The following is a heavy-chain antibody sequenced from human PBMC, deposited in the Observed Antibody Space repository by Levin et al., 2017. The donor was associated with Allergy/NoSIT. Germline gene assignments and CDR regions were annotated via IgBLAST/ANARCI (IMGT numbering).Heavy chain of an antibody. Sequence: SVKVSCKASGFTFTSSAVQWVRQARGQRLEWIGWIVVGSGNTNYAQKFQERVTITRDMSTSTAYMELSSLRSEDTAVYYCAAVSYCGGDCYSLGAFDIWGQGTMVTVSS. V-gene: IGHV1-58*01. CDR3: AAVSYCGGDCYSLGAFDI. CDR2: IVVGSGNT. CDR1: GFTFTSSA. J-gene: IGHJ3*02. D-gene: IGHD2-21*02.